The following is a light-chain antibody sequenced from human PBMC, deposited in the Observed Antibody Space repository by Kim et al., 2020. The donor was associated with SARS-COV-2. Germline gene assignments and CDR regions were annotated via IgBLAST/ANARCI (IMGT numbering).Light chain of an antibody. CDR2: EVS. CDR1: SSDVGGYNY. J-gene: IGLJ6*01. V-gene: IGLV2-8*01. CDR3: SSFAGSSVFYV. Sequence: QSALTQPPSASGSPGQSVTISCTRTSSDVGGYNYVYWYQQHPGKAPKLMIYEVSKRPPGVPDRFSGSKSGNTASLTVSGLQAEDEADYYCSSFAGSSVFYVFGSGTKVTVL.